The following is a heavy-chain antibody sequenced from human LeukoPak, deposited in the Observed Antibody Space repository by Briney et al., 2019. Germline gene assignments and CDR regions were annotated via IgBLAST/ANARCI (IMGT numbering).Heavy chain of an antibody. J-gene: IGHJ4*02. Sequence: PGGSLRLSCAASGFTFSSYEMNWVRQAPGKGLEWVSYISSSGSTIYYADSVKGRFTISRDNSKNTLYLQMNSLRAEDTAVYYCGRDRDSSGYYYSVDCWGQGTLVTVSS. CDR2: ISSSGSTI. CDR1: GFTFSSYE. D-gene: IGHD3-22*01. CDR3: GRDRDSSGYYYSVDC. V-gene: IGHV3-48*03.